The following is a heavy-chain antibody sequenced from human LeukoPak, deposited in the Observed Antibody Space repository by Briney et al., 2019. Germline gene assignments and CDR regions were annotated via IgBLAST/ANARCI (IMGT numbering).Heavy chain of an antibody. CDR1: GFTFSDYY. V-gene: IGHV3-11*04. CDR2: ISSSGSTI. D-gene: IGHD5-24*01. J-gene: IGHJ4*02. Sequence: GGSLSLSCAASGFTFSDYYMSWIRQAPGKGLEWVSYISSSGSTIYYADSVKGRFTISRDNAKNSLYLQMNSLRAEDTAVYYCARRRVKDGCTLFDYWGQGTLVTVSS. CDR3: ARRRVKDGCTLFDY.